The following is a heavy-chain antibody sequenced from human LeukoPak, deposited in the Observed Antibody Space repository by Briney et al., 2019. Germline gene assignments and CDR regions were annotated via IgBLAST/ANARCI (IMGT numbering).Heavy chain of an antibody. D-gene: IGHD3-10*01. J-gene: IGHJ3*02. CDR2: ITSSGNYI. CDR3: ARGFDAFDI. Sequence: PGGSLRLSCAGSGFTFSSYSMNWVRQAPGKGLEGVSSITSSGNYISYADSVKGRFTISSDNAKNSLYLQLNRLRAEATAVYYCARGFDAFDIWGQGTIVSVSS. CDR1: GFTFSSYS. V-gene: IGHV3-21*01.